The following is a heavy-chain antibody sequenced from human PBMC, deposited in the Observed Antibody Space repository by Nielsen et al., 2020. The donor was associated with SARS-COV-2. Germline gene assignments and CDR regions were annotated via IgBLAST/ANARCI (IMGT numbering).Heavy chain of an antibody. Sequence: DSVKGRFTISRDNSKTTLDLQMNSLRAEDTAMYYCAKALRGYNYMDVWGKGTTVTVSS. J-gene: IGHJ6*03. V-gene: IGHV3-30*02. CDR3: AKALRGYNYMDV. D-gene: IGHD1-26*01.